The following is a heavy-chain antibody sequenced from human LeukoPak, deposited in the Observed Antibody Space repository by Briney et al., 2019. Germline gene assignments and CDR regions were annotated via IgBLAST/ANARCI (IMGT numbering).Heavy chain of an antibody. CDR1: GFIFSSHG. V-gene: IGHV3-23*01. Sequence: PGGSLRLSCAASGFIFSSHGMNWVRQAPGKGLEWVSAISGSGGSTYYADSVKGRFTISRDNSKNTLYLQMNSLRAEDTAVYYCAKIQDHYFDYRGQGTLVTVSS. J-gene: IGHJ4*02. CDR3: AKIQDHYFDY. CDR2: ISGSGGST.